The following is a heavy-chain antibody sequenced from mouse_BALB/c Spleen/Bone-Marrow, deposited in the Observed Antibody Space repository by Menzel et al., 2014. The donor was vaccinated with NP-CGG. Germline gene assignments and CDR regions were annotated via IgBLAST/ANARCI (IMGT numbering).Heavy chain of an antibody. V-gene: IGHV4-2*02. D-gene: IGHD2-4*01. CDR1: GFDFSRYW. CDR2: INPGSSTI. CDR3: ARNDYDEGFAMDY. Sequence: EVKLVEPGGGLVQPGGSLKLSCAASGFDFSRYWMSWARQAPGKGQEWIGEINPGSSTINYTPSLKDKFIISRDNAKNTLYLQMSKVRSEDTALYYCARNDYDEGFAMDYWGQGTSVTVSS. J-gene: IGHJ4*01.